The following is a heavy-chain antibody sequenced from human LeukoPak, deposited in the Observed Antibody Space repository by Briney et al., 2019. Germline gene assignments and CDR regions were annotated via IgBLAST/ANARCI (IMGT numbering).Heavy chain of an antibody. D-gene: IGHD2-2*01. CDR1: GYTFTDNN. CDR2: IYPNDGDT. V-gene: IGHV1-2*02. J-gene: IGHJ4*02. CDR3: AGANFLYCSSSTCLFDY. Sequence: ASVKVSCKASGYTFTDNNMQWVRQAPGQGFGWMGWIYPNDGDTNNSQKFQGRVTMTRDTSIRTAHMEVSRLRSDDPAVYYCAGANFLYCSSSTCLFDYWGQGTLVTVSS.